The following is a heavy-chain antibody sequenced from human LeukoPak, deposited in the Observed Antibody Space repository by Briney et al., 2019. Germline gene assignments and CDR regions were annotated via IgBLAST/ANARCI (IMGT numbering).Heavy chain of an antibody. CDR3: ARDLGVAAAGTETFDY. CDR1: GFTFSSYA. J-gene: IGHJ4*02. D-gene: IGHD6-13*01. Sequence: GGSLRLSCAASGFTFSSYAMSWVRQAPGKGLEWVSAISGSGGSTYYADSVKGRFTISRDNSKNTLYLQMNSLRAEDTAVYYCARDLGVAAAGTETFDYWGQGTLVTVSS. V-gene: IGHV3-23*01. CDR2: ISGSGGST.